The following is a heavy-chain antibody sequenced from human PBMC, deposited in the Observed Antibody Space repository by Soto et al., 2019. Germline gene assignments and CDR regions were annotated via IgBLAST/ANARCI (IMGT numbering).Heavy chain of an antibody. J-gene: IGHJ6*02. D-gene: IGHD6-13*01. V-gene: IGHV1-2*04. CDR3: ARVRAAADYYYYGMDV. Sequence: ASVKVSCKASGYTFTGYYMHWVRQAPGQGLEWMGWINPNSGGTNYAQKFQGWVTMTRDTSISTAYMELSRLRSDDTAVYYCARVRAAADYYYYGMDVWGQGTTVTVSS. CDR2: INPNSGGT. CDR1: GYTFTGYY.